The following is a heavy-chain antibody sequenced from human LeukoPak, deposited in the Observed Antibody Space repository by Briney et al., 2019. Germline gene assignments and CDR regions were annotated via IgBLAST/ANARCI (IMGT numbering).Heavy chain of an antibody. V-gene: IGHV4-4*07. D-gene: IGHD6-13*01. CDR3: ARESRYISSWYTVY. J-gene: IGHJ4*02. CDR2: IYTSGST. Sequence: PSETLSLTCTVSGGSISSYYWSWLRQPAGKGLEWIGRIYTSGSTNYNPSLKSRVTMSVDTSKNQFSLKLSSVTAADTAVYYCARESRYISSWYTVYWGQGTLVTVSS. CDR1: GGSISSYY.